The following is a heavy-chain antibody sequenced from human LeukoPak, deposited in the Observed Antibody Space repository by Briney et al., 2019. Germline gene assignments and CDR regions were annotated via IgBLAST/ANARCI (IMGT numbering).Heavy chain of an antibody. CDR2: ISGSGVGT. Sequence: PGGYLRLSCAASGFTFSNYAMSWVRQAPGKGLEWVSLISGSGVGTYYADSVKGRYTISRDNSKNTLYLQMNSLRAEDTAVYYCAKVYSRDYGGNSFFDYWGQGTLVTVSS. V-gene: IGHV3-23*01. J-gene: IGHJ4*02. D-gene: IGHD4-23*01. CDR1: GFTFSNYA. CDR3: AKVYSRDYGGNSFFDY.